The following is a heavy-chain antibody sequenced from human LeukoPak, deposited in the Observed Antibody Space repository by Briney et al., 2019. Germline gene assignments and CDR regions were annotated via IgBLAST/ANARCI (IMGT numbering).Heavy chain of an antibody. CDR2: IYYSGST. Sequence: NPSETLSLTCTVSGGSIRSNSYYWGWIRQPPGKGLEWLGSIYYSGSTYYINPSLKSRVAISVDTSKHQISLKLSSVTAADTAVYYCARGDCSSTICYSPMDVWGEGTTVTVSS. D-gene: IGHD2-2*01. CDR3: ARGDCSSTICYSPMDV. CDR1: GGSIRSNSYY. V-gene: IGHV4-39*01. J-gene: IGHJ6*03.